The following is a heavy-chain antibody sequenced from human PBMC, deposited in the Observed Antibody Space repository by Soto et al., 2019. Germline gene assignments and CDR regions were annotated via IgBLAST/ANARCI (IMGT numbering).Heavy chain of an antibody. CDR3: ARDSEPVWVSYQRLDY. J-gene: IGHJ4*02. V-gene: IGHV3-33*01. D-gene: IGHD3-16*01. CDR1: GFTFSSYG. Sequence: QVQLVESGGGVVQPGRSLRLSCAASGFTFSSYGMHWVRQAPGKGLEWVAVIWYDGSNKYYADSVKGRFTISRDNSKNTLYLQMNSLRAEDTAVYYCARDSEPVWVSYQRLDYWGQGTLVTVSS. CDR2: IWYDGSNK.